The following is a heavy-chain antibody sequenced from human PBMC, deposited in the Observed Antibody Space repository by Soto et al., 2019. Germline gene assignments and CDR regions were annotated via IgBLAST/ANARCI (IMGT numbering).Heavy chain of an antibody. CDR3: AHRREWNTNRNEGCFDP. CDR1: GFSLSTSGVG. CDR2: IYWDDDK. Sequence: SGPTLVNPTQTLTLTCSFSGFSLSTSGVGVGWIRQPPGKALEWLALIYWDDDKRYSPSLKSRLTITKDTSKNQVVLTLTNMDPVDTATYYCAHRREWNTNRNEGCFDPWGQGTLVTVS. D-gene: IGHD1-1*01. J-gene: IGHJ5*02. V-gene: IGHV2-5*02.